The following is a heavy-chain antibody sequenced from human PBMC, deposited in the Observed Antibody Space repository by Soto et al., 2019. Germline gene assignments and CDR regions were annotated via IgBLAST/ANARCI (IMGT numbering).Heavy chain of an antibody. D-gene: IGHD3-3*01. CDR2: ISYNGSNK. J-gene: IGHJ5*02. Sequence: PGGSLRLSCAASGFTFSSYGMHWVRQAPGKGLEWVAVISYNGSNKYYADSVKGRFTISRDNSKNTLYLQMNSLRAEDTAVYYCAKEGSYYDFWSGSDPNTPDRNNWFDPWGQGTLVTVSS. CDR1: GFTFSSYG. V-gene: IGHV3-30*18. CDR3: AKEGSYYDFWSGSDPNTPDRNNWFDP.